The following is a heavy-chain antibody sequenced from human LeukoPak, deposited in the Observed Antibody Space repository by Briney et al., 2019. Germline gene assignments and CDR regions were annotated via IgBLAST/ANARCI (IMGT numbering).Heavy chain of an antibody. CDR2: IYTSGST. CDR3: ARVRIAAAYDAFDI. V-gene: IGHV4-61*02. CDR1: AGSISSGSYY. J-gene: IGHJ3*02. Sequence: SETLSLTCTVSAGSISSGSYYWSWIRQPAGKGLEWIGRIYTSGSTNYNPSLKSRVTISVDTSKNQFSLKLSSVTAADTAVYYCARVRIAAAYDAFDIWGQGTMVTVSS. D-gene: IGHD6-13*01.